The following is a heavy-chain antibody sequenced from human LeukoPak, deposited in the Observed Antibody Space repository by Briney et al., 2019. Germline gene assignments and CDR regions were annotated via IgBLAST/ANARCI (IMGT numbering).Heavy chain of an antibody. V-gene: IGHV3-33*01. CDR2: LWFDGSHQ. Sequence: GGSLRLSCAASGFTFRTYGMHWVRQTPGKGLEWVAFLWFDGSHQYYADSVRGRFIISRDNSNNTLYLQMNSLRADDTAVCYCARDGNYFDTTPNWFDTWGQGTLVTVSS. D-gene: IGHD3-22*01. CDR1: GFTFRTYG. CDR3: ARDGNYFDTTPNWFDT. J-gene: IGHJ5*02.